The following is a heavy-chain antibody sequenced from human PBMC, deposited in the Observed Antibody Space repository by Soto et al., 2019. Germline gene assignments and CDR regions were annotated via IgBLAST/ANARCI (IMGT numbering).Heavy chain of an antibody. Sequence: VQLVESGGGLVQPGRSLRLSCAASGFTFDDYAMHWVRQAPGKGLEWVSGISWNSGSIGYADSVKGRFTISRDNAKNSLYLQMNSLRAEDTALYYCVSYCSSTSCRTDYWGQGTLVTVSS. J-gene: IGHJ4*02. D-gene: IGHD2-2*01. CDR3: VSYCSSTSCRTDY. V-gene: IGHV3-9*01. CDR1: GFTFDDYA. CDR2: ISWNSGSI.